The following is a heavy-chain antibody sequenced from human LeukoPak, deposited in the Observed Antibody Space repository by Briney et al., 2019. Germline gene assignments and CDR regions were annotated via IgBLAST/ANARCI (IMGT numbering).Heavy chain of an antibody. Sequence: KASQTLSLTCTVSGGSISSGVYSWSSIRQHPGKGLEWIVYIYYSGCTYYKPSLKSRVTISVDTSKHQFSLKLSSVTAADTAVYCCARDLSTVTSPTIFDIWGQGTMVTVSS. V-gene: IGHV4-31*03. CDR1: GGSISSGVYS. CDR3: ARDLSTVTSPTIFDI. J-gene: IGHJ3*02. CDR2: IYYSGCT. D-gene: IGHD4-17*01.